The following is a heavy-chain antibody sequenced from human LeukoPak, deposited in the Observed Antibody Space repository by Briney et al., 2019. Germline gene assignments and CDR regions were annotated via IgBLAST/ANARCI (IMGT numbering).Heavy chain of an antibody. Sequence: PSETLSLTCAVSGGSISSGGYSWSWIRQPPGKGLEWIGYIYHSGSTYHNPSLKSRVTISVDRSKNQFSLKLSSVTAADTAVYYCARAGRGDILTGYYSYYFDYWGQGTLVTVSS. CDR3: ARAGRGDILTGYYSYYFDY. CDR1: GGSISSGGYS. CDR2: IYHSGST. V-gene: IGHV4-30-2*01. D-gene: IGHD3-9*01. J-gene: IGHJ4*02.